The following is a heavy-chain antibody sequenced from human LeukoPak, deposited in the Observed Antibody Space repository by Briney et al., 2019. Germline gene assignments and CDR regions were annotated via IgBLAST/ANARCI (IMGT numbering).Heavy chain of an antibody. Sequence: SGGSLRLPCAASGFTFTGHTMTWLRQAPGKGLEWVSIIGGRDDRTYYADFVGGRFTISRDNSKNILYLQMNSLRAEDTAVYYCAKDPNPLYDFWSGYKWGQGTLVTVSS. V-gene: IGHV3-23*01. CDR3: AKDPNPLYDFWSGYK. CDR2: IGGRDDRT. CDR1: GFTFTGHT. D-gene: IGHD3-3*01. J-gene: IGHJ4*02.